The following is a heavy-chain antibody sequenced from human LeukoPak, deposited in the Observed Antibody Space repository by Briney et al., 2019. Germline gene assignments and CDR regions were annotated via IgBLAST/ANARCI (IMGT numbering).Heavy chain of an antibody. V-gene: IGHV3-7*04. J-gene: IGHJ4*02. D-gene: IGHD6-13*01. CDR1: GFSFSSYW. CDR3: SRGTGDAGYSSSWYFY. CDR2: IKQDGSDK. Sequence: PGGSLRLSCAASGFSFSSYWMSWVRQAPGKGLEWVANIKQDGSDKKYVDSVKGRFTISRDNAKNSLYLQMNSLRADDTAVYYCSRGTGDAGYSSSWYFYWGQGTLVTVSS.